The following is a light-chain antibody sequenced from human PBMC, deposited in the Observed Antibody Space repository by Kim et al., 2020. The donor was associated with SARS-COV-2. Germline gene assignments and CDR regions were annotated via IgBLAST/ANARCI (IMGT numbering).Light chain of an antibody. V-gene: IGKV1-5*03. CDR1: QSISSW. CDR2: KAS. Sequence: LSASVGDRVTITCRASQSISSWLAWYQQKPGKAPKLLIYKASSLESGVPSRFSGSGSGTEFTLTISSLQPDDFATYYCQQYNSYSFGQGTKLEI. J-gene: IGKJ2*03. CDR3: QQYNSYS.